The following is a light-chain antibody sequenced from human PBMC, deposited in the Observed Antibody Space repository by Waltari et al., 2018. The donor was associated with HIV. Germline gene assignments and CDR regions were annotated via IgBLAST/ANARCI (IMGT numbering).Light chain of an antibody. CDR2: GNS. CDR3: QSYDSSLSAWV. J-gene: IGLJ3*02. CDR1: SSNIGAGYD. V-gene: IGLV1-40*01. Sequence: QSVLTQPPSVSGAPGQRVTISCTGSSSNIGAGYDVHWYQQLPGTAPNLLIYGNSNRPSGVPDRFSGSKSGTSASLAITGLQAEEEADYYCQSYDSSLSAWVFGGGTRLTVL.